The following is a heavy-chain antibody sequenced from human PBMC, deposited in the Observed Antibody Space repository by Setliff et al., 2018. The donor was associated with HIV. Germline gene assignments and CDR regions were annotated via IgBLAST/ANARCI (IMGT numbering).Heavy chain of an antibody. V-gene: IGHV4-61*02. CDR1: GGSISSGSYY. CDR2: IYTSGNT. CDR3: ARDPWVRGVIMAPDY. J-gene: IGHJ4*02. D-gene: IGHD3-10*01. Sequence: SETLSLTCTVSGGSISSGSYYWSWIRQPAGKGLEWIGRIYTSGNTNYNPSLKSRVTISADTSKKQFSLKLSSVTAADTAVYYCARDPWVRGVIMAPDYWGQGTLVTVSS.